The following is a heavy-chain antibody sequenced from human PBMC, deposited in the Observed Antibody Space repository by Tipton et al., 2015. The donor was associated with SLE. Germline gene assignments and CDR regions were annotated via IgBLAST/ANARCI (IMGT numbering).Heavy chain of an antibody. V-gene: IGHV3-74*01. CDR2: IKADGTTT. D-gene: IGHD2-15*01. Sequence: SLRLSCAASGFTISTYWMHWVRQAPGKGLSWVSRIKADGTTTTYADSVKGRFTISRDNSKNTLYLEINSLRAEDTAVYYCATARQGGYFYHYMDVWGEGTTVTVSS. CDR3: ATARQGGYFYHYMDV. CDR1: GFTISTYW. J-gene: IGHJ6*03.